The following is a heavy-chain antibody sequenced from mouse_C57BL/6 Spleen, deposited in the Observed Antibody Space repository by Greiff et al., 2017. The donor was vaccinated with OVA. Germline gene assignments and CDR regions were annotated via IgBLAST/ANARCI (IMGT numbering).Heavy chain of an antibody. CDR2: INYDGSST. J-gene: IGHJ2*01. CDR3: ARDYGYALDY. CDR1: GFTFSDYY. Sequence: DVQLVESEGGLVQPGSSMKLSCTASGFTFSDYYMAWVRQVPEKGLEWVANINYDGSSTYYLDSLKSRFIISRDNAKNILYLQMSSLKSEDTATYYCARDYGYALDYWGQGTTLTVSS. V-gene: IGHV5-16*01. D-gene: IGHD1-2*01.